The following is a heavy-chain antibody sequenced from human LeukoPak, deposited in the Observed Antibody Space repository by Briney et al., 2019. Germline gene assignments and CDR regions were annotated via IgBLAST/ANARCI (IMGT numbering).Heavy chain of an antibody. CDR2: INPNTGGT. Sequence: GASVKVSCKASGYTFTGYYMHWVRQAPGQGLEWMGWINPNTGGTNYAQKFQGRVTMTRDTSISTAYMELGRLRSDDTAVYYCAREYSSSPYYFDYWGQGTLVTVSS. CDR1: GYTFTGYY. V-gene: IGHV1-2*02. CDR3: AREYSSSPYYFDY. D-gene: IGHD6-6*01. J-gene: IGHJ4*02.